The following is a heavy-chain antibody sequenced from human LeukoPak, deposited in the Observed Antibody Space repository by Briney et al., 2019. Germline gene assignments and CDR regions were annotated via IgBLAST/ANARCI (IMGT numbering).Heavy chain of an antibody. CDR2: ISSGGRYI. Sequence: GGSLRLSCAASGFTFSSYSMNWVRQAPGKGLEWVSSISSGGRYINYADSVRGRFTISRDNAKNSLYLQMNSLRAEDTAVYYCARGPYCGGDCYQYYFDYWGQGTLVIVSS. V-gene: IGHV3-21*01. CDR3: ARGPYCGGDCYQYYFDY. J-gene: IGHJ4*02. D-gene: IGHD2-21*02. CDR1: GFTFSSYS.